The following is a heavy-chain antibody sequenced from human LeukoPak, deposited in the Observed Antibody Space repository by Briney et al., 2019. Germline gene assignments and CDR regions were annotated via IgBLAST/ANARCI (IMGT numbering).Heavy chain of an antibody. CDR3: APGGVYGDYGWFDP. Sequence: ASVKVSCKASGGTFSSYAISWVRQAPGQGLEWMGRIIPILGIANYAQKFQGRVTITADKSTSTAYMELSSLRSEDTAVYYCAPGGVYGDYGWFDPWGQGTLVTVSS. CDR2: IIPILGIA. D-gene: IGHD4-17*01. J-gene: IGHJ5*02. V-gene: IGHV1-69*04. CDR1: GGTFSSYA.